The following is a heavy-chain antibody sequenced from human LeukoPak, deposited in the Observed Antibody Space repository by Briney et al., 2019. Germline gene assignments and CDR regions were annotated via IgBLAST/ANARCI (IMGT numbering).Heavy chain of an antibody. Sequence: GGSLRLSCAASGFTFSSYTMNWVRQAPGKGLEWVSSISGSRSYIYYADSVKGRFTISRDNAKNSLYLQMDSLRAEDTAVYYCARYTTGHGFDFWGQGTLVTVSS. CDR3: ARYTTGHGFDF. CDR1: GFTFSSYT. CDR2: ISGSRSYI. D-gene: IGHD6-19*01. J-gene: IGHJ4*02. V-gene: IGHV3-21*01.